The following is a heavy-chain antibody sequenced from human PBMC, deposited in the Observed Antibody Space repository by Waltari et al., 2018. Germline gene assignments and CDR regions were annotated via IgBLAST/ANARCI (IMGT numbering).Heavy chain of an antibody. Sequence: QLQLQESGPGLVKPSETLSLTCAVSGGSTRSSRHYWGWIRQSPGEGLEWIGSVYFTGATNYNPSLKSRVTISVDTSKNQFSLKLSSVTAADTAVYYCARDIGAGISSWYVWGQGTLVTVSS. CDR3: ARDIGAGISSWYV. D-gene: IGHD6-13*01. V-gene: IGHV4-39*07. J-gene: IGHJ4*02. CDR1: GGSTRSSRHY. CDR2: VYFTGAT.